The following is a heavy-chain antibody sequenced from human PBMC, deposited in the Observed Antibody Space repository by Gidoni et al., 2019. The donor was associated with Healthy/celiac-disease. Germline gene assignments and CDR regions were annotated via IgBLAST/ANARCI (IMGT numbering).Heavy chain of an antibody. CDR1: GFTFSSYW. CDR3: ARDGYNSRVAVY. CDR2: IKQDGSEK. Sequence: EVQLLESVAGLVQPGGSLRLSCAASGFTFSSYWMSWVRQAPGKGLEWVANIKQDGSEKYYVDSVKGRFSISRDNAKNSLYLQMKSLRAEDTAVYYCARDGYNSRVAVYWGQGTLVTVSS. J-gene: IGHJ4*02. D-gene: IGHD5-12*01. V-gene: IGHV3-7*01.